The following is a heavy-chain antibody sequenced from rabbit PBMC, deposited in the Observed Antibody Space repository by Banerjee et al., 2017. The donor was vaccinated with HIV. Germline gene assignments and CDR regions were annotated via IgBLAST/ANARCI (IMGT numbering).Heavy chain of an antibody. D-gene: IGHD4-1*01. J-gene: IGHJ4*01. CDR2: TYAGSSGNT. CDR1: GFDFSSSHY. V-gene: IGHV1S45*01. Sequence: QEQLEESGGDLVKPGASLTLTCTASGFDFSSSHYMCWVRQAPGKGLEWIACTYAGSSGNTYYASWAKGRFTISKTSSTTVTLQMTSLTAADTATYFCARYFADGWGGFNLWGPGTLVTVS. CDR3: ARYFADGWGGFNL.